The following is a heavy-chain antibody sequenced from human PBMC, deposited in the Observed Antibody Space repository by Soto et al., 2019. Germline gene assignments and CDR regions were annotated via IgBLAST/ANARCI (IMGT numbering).Heavy chain of an antibody. CDR3: ARGLDYGDSNTPLDY. V-gene: IGHV4-34*01. D-gene: IGHD4-17*01. CDR1: GESCRGSY. J-gene: IGHJ4*02. CDR2: ITHSGDI. Sequence: ETLSLTCAVYGESCRGSYWMWIRQPPGKGLEWIGEITHSGDINYNPSLKSRVTISVDTSINQFSLMLTSVTAADPVVYYCARGLDYGDSNTPLDYWGQGTLVTVSS.